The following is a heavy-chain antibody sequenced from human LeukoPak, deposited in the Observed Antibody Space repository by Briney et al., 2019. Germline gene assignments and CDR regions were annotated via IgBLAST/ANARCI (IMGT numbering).Heavy chain of an antibody. CDR3: ARGRSSWPYYFDY. D-gene: IGHD6-13*01. V-gene: IGHV3-49*03. CDR1: GFTFGDYA. J-gene: IGHJ4*02. CDR2: IRSKAYGGTI. Sequence: RSGRSLRLSCTASGFTFGDYAMSWFRQAPGKGLEWVGFIRSKAYGGTIEYAASVKGRFTITRDDSKSIAYLQMNSLKTEDTAVYYCARGRSSWPYYFDYWGQGVLVTVSS.